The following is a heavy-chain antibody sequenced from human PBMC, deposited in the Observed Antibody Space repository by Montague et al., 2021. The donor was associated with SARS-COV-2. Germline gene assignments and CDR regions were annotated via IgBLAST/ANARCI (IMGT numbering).Heavy chain of an antibody. J-gene: IGHJ6*02. D-gene: IGHD6-13*01. CDR1: GFTFSSYS. V-gene: IGHV3-21*01. Sequence: SLRLSCAASGFTFSSYSMNWVRQAPGKGLEWVSSISSSNSYIYYADSVKGRFTISRDNAKNSLYLQMNSLRAEDTAVYYCARDQQLVLGYYYGMDVWGQGTTVTVSS. CDR3: ARDQQLVLGYYYGMDV. CDR2: ISSSNSYI.